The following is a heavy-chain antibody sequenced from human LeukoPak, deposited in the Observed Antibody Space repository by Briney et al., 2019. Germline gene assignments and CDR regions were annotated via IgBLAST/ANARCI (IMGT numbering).Heavy chain of an antibody. CDR2: ISSTSSNI. CDR1: GFTFSSYS. J-gene: IGHJ4*02. D-gene: IGHD3-10*01. V-gene: IGHV3-21*01. Sequence: GGFLRLSCAASGFTFSSYSMNWVRQAPGKGLEWVSSISSTSSNIYYADSLKGRFTISRDNAKNSLFLQMNDLRAEDTAVYYCARDSGFGDPFDYWGQGTLVTVSS. CDR3: ARDSGFGDPFDY.